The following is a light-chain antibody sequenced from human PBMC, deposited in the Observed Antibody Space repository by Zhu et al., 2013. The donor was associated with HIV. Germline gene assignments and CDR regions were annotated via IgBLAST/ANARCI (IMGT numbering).Light chain of an antibody. CDR3: QKYNSVPLT. Sequence: DIQMTQSPSSLSASIGDRVTITCRASQGIGNYLAWYQQRPGKPPKLLISATSTLQSGVPSRFSGSGSGTGFTLIISSLQAEDVATYYCQKYNSVPLTFGPGTRVEIK. CDR2: ATS. V-gene: IGKV1-27*01. J-gene: IGKJ3*01. CDR1: QGIGNY.